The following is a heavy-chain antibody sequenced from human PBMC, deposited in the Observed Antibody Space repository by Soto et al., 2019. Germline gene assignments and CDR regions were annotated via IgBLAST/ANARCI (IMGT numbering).Heavy chain of an antibody. CDR3: AKEEALIVIVDY. V-gene: IGHV3-30*18. Sequence: QVQLVESGGGVVQPGRSLRLSCAASGFSFSNYGMHWVRQAPGKGLEWVAVISYDGSNKYYADSVKGRFTISRDNYNNTLYLQMTSLRAEDTAVYYCAKEEALIVIVDYWGQGTLVNVSS. D-gene: IGHD3-22*01. J-gene: IGHJ4*02. CDR1: GFSFSNYG. CDR2: ISYDGSNK.